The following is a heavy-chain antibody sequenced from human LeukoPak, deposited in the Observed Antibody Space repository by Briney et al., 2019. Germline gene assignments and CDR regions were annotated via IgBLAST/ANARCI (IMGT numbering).Heavy chain of an antibody. CDR2: IIPIFGTA. V-gene: IGHV1-69*05. D-gene: IGHD6-13*01. Sequence: ASVKVSCKASGGTFSSYAISWVRQAPGQGLEWMGRIIPIFGTANYAQKFQGRVTITTDESTSTAYMELSSLRSEDTAVYYCASPSGVAAAGTWYFDYWGQGTLVTVSS. CDR1: GGTFSSYA. J-gene: IGHJ4*02. CDR3: ASPSGVAAAGTWYFDY.